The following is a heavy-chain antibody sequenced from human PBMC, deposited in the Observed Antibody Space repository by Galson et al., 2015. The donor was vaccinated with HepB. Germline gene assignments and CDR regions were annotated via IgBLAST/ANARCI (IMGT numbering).Heavy chain of an antibody. CDR3: ARGYDFWSGRDAFHI. CDR1: GNSINSGGHY. Sequence: TLSLTCNVSGNSINSGGHYWNWIRQPAGKGPEWIGRLYTSGAIIYNPSLRSRATMSVDTYKNLFSLNLSSVTAADTAVYYCARGYDFWSGRDAFHIWGQGTMVTVSS. J-gene: IGHJ3*02. V-gene: IGHV4-61*02. D-gene: IGHD3-3*01. CDR2: LYTSGAI.